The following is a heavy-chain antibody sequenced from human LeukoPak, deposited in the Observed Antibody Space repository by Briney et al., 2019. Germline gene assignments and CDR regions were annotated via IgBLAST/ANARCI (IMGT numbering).Heavy chain of an antibody. CDR3: ARDKPYYYGSGSWGESFDY. J-gene: IGHJ4*02. Sequence: GGSLRLSCAGSGFTFSSYGMHWVRQAPGKGLEWVAFIRYDGSNKYYADSVKGRFTISRDNAKNSLYLQMNSLRAEDTAVYYCARDKPYYYGSGSWGESFDYWGQGTLVTVSS. D-gene: IGHD3-10*01. CDR1: GFTFSSYG. CDR2: IRYDGSNK. V-gene: IGHV3-30*02.